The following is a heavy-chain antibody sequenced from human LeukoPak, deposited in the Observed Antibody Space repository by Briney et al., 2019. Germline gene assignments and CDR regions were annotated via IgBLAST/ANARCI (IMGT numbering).Heavy chain of an antibody. Sequence: ASVKVSCKASGYTFTGYYMHWVRQAPGQGLEWMGRINPNSGGTNYAQKFQGRVTITADKSTSTAYMELSSLRSEDTAVYYCADFSGYDHTWFDPWGQGTLVTVSS. CDR3: ADFSGYDHTWFDP. CDR1: GYTFTGYY. D-gene: IGHD5-12*01. J-gene: IGHJ5*02. V-gene: IGHV1-2*06. CDR2: INPNSGGT.